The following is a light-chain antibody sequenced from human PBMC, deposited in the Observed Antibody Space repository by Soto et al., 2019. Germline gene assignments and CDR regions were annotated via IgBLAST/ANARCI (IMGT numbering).Light chain of an antibody. V-gene: IGKV3-15*01. CDR1: QSVSSN. CDR3: QQYNNWPRT. CDR2: GAS. J-gene: IGKJ1*01. Sequence: EIVMTQSPATLSVSPGERATLSCGASQSVSSNLAWYQQKPGQAPRLLIYGASTWATGVPARFSGSGSGTEFTFTISSLQSEDFAVYYCQQYNNWPRTFGQGTKV.